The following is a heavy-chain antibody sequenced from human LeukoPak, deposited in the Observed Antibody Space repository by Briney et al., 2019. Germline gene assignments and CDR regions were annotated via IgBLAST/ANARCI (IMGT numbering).Heavy chain of an antibody. CDR2: INPNSGGT. Sequence: GASLKVSCKASGYTFTGYYMHWVRQAPGQGLEWMGWINPNSGGTNYAQKFQGRVTITRDTSISTAYMELSRLRSDDTAVYYCARMVRGDDGAFDIWGQGTMVTVSS. J-gene: IGHJ3*02. D-gene: IGHD3-10*01. CDR3: ARMVRGDDGAFDI. CDR1: GYTFTGYY. V-gene: IGHV1-2*02.